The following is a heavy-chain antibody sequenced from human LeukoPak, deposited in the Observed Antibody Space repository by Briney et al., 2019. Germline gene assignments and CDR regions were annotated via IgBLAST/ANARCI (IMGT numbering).Heavy chain of an antibody. CDR1: GFTFSSYG. D-gene: IGHD2-15*01. V-gene: IGHV3-30*18. J-gene: IGHJ4*02. Sequence: GGSLRLSCAASGFTFSSYGMHWVRQAPGKGLEWVAVISYDGINKYYADSMKGRFTISRDNSKNTLYLQMNSLRAEDTAVYYCAKDPLGYCSGGSCYVDYWGQGTLVTVSS. CDR3: AKDPLGYCSGGSCYVDY. CDR2: ISYDGINK.